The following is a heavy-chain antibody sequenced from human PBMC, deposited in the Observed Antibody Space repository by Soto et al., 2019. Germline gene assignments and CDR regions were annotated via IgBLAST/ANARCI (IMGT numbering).Heavy chain of an antibody. J-gene: IGHJ5*02. CDR2: IYHSGST. CDR1: GGSISSYY. Sequence: QVQLQESGPGRVKPSETLSLTCTVSGGSISSYYWSWIRQPPGKGLEWVGFIYHSGSTSYNPSLKSRVPISVDTSNPPSSLKLSSVTAADTAVYSCVRHLGSESSGHYRSWFDPWGQGTLVTVS. V-gene: IGHV4-59*08. CDR3: VRHLGSESSGHYRSWFDP. D-gene: IGHD3-22*01.